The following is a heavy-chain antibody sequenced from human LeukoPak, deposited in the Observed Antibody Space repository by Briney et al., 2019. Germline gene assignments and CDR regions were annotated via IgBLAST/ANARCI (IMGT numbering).Heavy chain of an antibody. D-gene: IGHD3-16*01. Sequence: GGSLRLSCAASGFTFSSYWMNWARQAPGKGLEWVASINHNGNVNYYVDSVKGRFTISRDNAKNSLYLQMSNLRAEDTAVYFCARGGGLDVWGHGATVTVSS. J-gene: IGHJ6*02. V-gene: IGHV3-7*03. CDR3: ARGGGLDV. CDR1: GFTFSSYW. CDR2: INHNGNVN.